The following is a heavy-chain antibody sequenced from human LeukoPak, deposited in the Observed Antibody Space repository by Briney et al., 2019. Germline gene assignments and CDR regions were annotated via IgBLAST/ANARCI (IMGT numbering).Heavy chain of an antibody. V-gene: IGHV3-23*01. Sequence: GGSLRLSCAASGFTFNNYAMSWAPQAPGKGLQWVSVISGSGGNTYYPQSVKGRFTISRDNSTNTLYLQMNSLRAEDTATYYCGREGYCTSTSCYAGIDYWGQGTLVTVSS. CDR1: GFTFNNYA. CDR2: ISGSGGNT. CDR3: GREGYCTSTSCYAGIDY. J-gene: IGHJ4*02. D-gene: IGHD2-2*01.